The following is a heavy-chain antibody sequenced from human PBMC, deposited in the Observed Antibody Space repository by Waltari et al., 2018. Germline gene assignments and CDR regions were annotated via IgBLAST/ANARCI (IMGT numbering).Heavy chain of an antibody. CDR3: ARVSRYYDILTGYYRAFDY. D-gene: IGHD3-9*01. J-gene: IGHJ4*02. Sequence: QVQLQQWGAGLLKPSETLSLTCAVYGGSFSGYYCSWIRQPPGKGLEWIGEINHSGSTNCNTPLKSRVTISVDTSKNQFSLKLSSVTAADTAVYYCARVSRYYDILTGYYRAFDYWGQGTLVTVSS. V-gene: IGHV4-34*01. CDR2: INHSGST. CDR1: GGSFSGYY.